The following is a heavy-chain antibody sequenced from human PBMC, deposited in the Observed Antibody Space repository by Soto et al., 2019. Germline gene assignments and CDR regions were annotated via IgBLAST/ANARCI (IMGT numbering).Heavy chain of an antibody. D-gene: IGHD3-3*01. CDR3: ARGNPDYYDFWSGYYPPMSYGVDV. Sequence: PGGSLRLSCAASGFTFSSYAMHWVRQAPGKGLEWVAVISYDGSNKYYADSVKGRFTISRDNSKNTLYLQMHSLRAEDTAVYYCARGNPDYYDFWSGYYPPMSYGVDVWGQGTTVTVSS. V-gene: IGHV3-30-3*01. J-gene: IGHJ6*02. CDR1: GFTFSSYA. CDR2: ISYDGSNK.